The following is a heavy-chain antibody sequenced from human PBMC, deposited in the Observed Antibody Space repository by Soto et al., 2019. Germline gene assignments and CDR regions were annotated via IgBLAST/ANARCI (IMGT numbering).Heavy chain of an antibody. V-gene: IGHV3-48*03. CDR3: ARLLLWPPDY. D-gene: IGHD3-10*01. CDR2: ISGNSNSI. J-gene: IGHJ4*02. Sequence: EVQLVESGGGLVQPGGSLRLSCAASRFIFSSYEMNWVRQAPGKGLEWVSFISGNSNSIYYADFVRGRFTISRDNAKNLLYLQMNSLRAEDTAVYYCARLLLWPPDYWGQGTLVTVSS. CDR1: RFIFSSYE.